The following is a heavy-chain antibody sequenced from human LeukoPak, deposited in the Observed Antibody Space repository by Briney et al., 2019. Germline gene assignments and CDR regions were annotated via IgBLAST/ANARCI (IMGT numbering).Heavy chain of an antibody. J-gene: IGHJ4*02. D-gene: IGHD6-13*01. CDR2: IYWNDDK. CDR1: GFSLSTSGVG. V-gene: IGHV2-5*01. Sequence: SGPTLVNPTQTLTLTCTFSGFSLSTSGVGVGWIRQPAGKALEWLALIYWNDDKRYSPSLKSRLTITKDTSKNQVVLTMTNMDPVDTATYYCAHHRRRIAAAGIFDYWGQGTLVTVSS. CDR3: AHHRRRIAAAGIFDY.